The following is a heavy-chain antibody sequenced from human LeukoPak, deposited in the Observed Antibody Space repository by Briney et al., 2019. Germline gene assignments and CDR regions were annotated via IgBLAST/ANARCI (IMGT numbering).Heavy chain of an antibody. J-gene: IGHJ4*02. D-gene: IGHD6-13*01. Sequence: GGSLRLSCAASGFTFDDYAMHWVRQAPRKGLEWVSGISWNSGSIGYADSVKGRFTISRDNAKNSLYLQMNSLRAEDMALYYCAKDFYSSSWYYFDYWGQGTLVTVSS. V-gene: IGHV3-9*03. CDR1: GFTFDDYA. CDR2: ISWNSGSI. CDR3: AKDFYSSSWYYFDY.